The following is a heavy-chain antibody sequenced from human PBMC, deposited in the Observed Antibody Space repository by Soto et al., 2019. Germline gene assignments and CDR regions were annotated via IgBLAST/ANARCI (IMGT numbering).Heavy chain of an antibody. D-gene: IGHD4-17*01. CDR2: INPSGGST. CDR1: GYTFTSYY. V-gene: IGHV1-46*01. CDR3: ARDLTTVTTNGHAFDI. J-gene: IGHJ3*02. Sequence: VASVKVSCKASGYTFTSYYMHWVRQAPGQGLEWMGIINPSGGSTSYAQKFQGRVTMTRDTSTSTVYMELSSLRSEDTAVYYCARDLTTVTTNGHAFDIWGQGTMVTVSS.